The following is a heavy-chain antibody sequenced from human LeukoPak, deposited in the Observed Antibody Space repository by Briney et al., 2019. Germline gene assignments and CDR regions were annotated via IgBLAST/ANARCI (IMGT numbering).Heavy chain of an antibody. V-gene: IGHV4-38-2*02. D-gene: IGHD3-3*01. CDR1: GYSISSGYY. Sequence: SGTLSLTCTVSGYSISSGYYWGWIRQPPGKGLEWIGSVYYSGSTYYNPSLKSRVTISADTSKNQFSLQLSSVTAADTAVYYCAKDQRGYDFWTGYYTNYWGQGTLVTVSS. CDR2: VYYSGST. CDR3: AKDQRGYDFWTGYYTNY. J-gene: IGHJ4*02.